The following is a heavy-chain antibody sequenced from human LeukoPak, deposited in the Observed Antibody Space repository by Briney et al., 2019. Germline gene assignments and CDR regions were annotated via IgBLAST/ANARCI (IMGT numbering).Heavy chain of an antibody. CDR3: AKDRETTASGTFDY. V-gene: IGHV3-30*18. D-gene: IGHD6-13*01. J-gene: IGHJ4*02. CDR2: ISDDGSSK. Sequence: PGRSPRLSCAASGFTFRNYGMHCLRQAPGKGLEWVAVISDDGSSKHYADSVKGRFTISRDNSNNTLYLQMNSLRAEDTAVYYCAKDRETTASGTFDYWGQGTLVTVSS. CDR1: GFTFRNYG.